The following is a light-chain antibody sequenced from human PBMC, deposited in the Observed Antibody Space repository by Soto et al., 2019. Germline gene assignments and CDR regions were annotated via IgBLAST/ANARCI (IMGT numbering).Light chain of an antibody. Sequence: SVLTQPRSVSGSPGQSVTISCTGPSSDIGGYNYVSWYQQHPGKVPKLMIYDVSKRPSGVPDRFSGSKSGNTASLTISGLQAEDEADYYCCSYAGSYTSGVFGTGTKGTVL. CDR2: DVS. CDR3: CSYAGSYTSGV. V-gene: IGLV2-11*01. J-gene: IGLJ1*01. CDR1: SSDIGGYNY.